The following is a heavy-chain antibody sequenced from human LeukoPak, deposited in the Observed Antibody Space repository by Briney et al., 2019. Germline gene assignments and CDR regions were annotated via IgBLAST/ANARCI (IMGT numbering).Heavy chain of an antibody. D-gene: IGHD5-24*01. CDR3: AKRMARISCDY. Sequence: GGSLRLSCAASGFTFSSYAMSWVRQAAGKGLEWVSTISGSGGNTYYADSVKGRFTISRDNSKNTVYLQLNSLRVEDTAVYYCAKRMARISCDYWGQGTLVTVSS. J-gene: IGHJ4*02. V-gene: IGHV3-23*01. CDR2: ISGSGGNT. CDR1: GFTFSSYA.